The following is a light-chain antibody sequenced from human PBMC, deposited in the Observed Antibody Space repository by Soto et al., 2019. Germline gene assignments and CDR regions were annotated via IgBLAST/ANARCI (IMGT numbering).Light chain of an antibody. CDR1: SSDVGGYNY. Sequence: QSVLTQPASVSGSPGQSITISCTGTSSDVGGYNYVSWYQQHPGKAPKLMIYEVSNRPSGASNRFSGSKSANTASLTISGLQAEDEADYYCTSYTSRSTWVFGGGTKLTVL. J-gene: IGLJ3*02. CDR3: TSYTSRSTWV. CDR2: EVS. V-gene: IGLV2-14*01.